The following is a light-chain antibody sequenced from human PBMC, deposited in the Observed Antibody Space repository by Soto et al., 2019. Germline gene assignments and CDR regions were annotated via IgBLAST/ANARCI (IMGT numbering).Light chain of an antibody. CDR1: QSVSSN. J-gene: IGKJ5*01. CDR3: LHRMNWPLT. CDR2: DAS. Sequence: EISMTQSPSPLSVSPGERATLSCRASQSVSSNLDWYQQKPGQAPRLLIYDASSRATGIPDRFSGSGSETDFTLTISSLEPEDFGVYYCLHRMNWPLTFGQGTRLEIK. V-gene: IGKV3D-20*02.